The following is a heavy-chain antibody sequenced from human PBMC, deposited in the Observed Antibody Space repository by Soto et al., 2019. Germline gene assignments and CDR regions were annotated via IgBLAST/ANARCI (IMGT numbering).Heavy chain of an antibody. V-gene: IGHV3-9*01. CDR2: ISWNSGSI. J-gene: IGHJ3*02. D-gene: IGHD5-12*01. CDR1: GFTFDDYA. CDR3: AKDSRGYSGYDSDFDI. Sequence: EVQLVESGGGLVQPGRSLRLSCAASGFTFDDYAMHWVRQAPGKGLEWVSGISWNSGSIGYADSVKGRFTISRDNAKNSLYLQMNSLRAEHTALYYCAKDSRGYSGYDSDFDIWGQGTMVTVSS.